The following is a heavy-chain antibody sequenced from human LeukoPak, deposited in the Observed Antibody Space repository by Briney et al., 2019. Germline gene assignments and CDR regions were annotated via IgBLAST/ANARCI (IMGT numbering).Heavy chain of an antibody. V-gene: IGHV3-53*05. CDR1: GFTVSSNY. Sequence: GGSLRLSCAASGFTVSSNYMSWVRQAPGKGLEWVSVIYSGGSTYYADSVKGRFTISRDNSKNTLYLQMNSLRAEDTAVYYCAKPGDCSSTSCYAYYYMDVWGKGTTVTVSS. CDR2: IYSGGST. CDR3: AKPGDCSSTSCYAYYYMDV. J-gene: IGHJ6*03. D-gene: IGHD2-2*01.